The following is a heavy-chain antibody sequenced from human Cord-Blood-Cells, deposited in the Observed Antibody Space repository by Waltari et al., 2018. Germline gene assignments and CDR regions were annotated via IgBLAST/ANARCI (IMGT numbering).Heavy chain of an antibody. CDR3: AKDITASSSSWFDP. CDR1: GFTFDDYA. V-gene: IGHV3-9*01. D-gene: IGHD6-6*01. CDR2: ISWNGGSI. J-gene: IGHJ5*02. Sequence: EVQLVESGGGLVQPGRSLRLSCAASGFTFDDYAMHWVRQAPVKGLVWGSGISWNGGSIGYADCVKGRFTISRDNAKNSLYLQMNSLRAEDTALYYCAKDITASSSSWFDPWGQGTLVTVSS.